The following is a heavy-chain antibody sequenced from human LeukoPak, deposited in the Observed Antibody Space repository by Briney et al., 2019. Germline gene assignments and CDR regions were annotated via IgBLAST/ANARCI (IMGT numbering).Heavy chain of an antibody. CDR1: GFTFSSYA. CDR2: ISGSGGST. V-gene: IGHV3-23*01. J-gene: IGHJ6*02. D-gene: IGHD6-25*01. CDR3: AGPAAGDV. Sequence: SLRLSCAASGFTFSSYAMNWVRQAPGKGLEWVSTISGSGGSTYYADSVKGRFTISRDNSKNTVYLQMNRLRAEDTAVYYCAGPAAGDVWGQGTTVTVSS.